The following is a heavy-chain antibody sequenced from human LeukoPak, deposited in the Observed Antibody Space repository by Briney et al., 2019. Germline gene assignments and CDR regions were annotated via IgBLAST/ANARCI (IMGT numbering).Heavy chain of an antibody. CDR2: ISGYGTDT. CDR1: GFTFDNCA. Sequence: GGSLRLSCAASGFTFDNCAMNWVRQAPGKGLEGVAAISGYGTDTYYADSVKGRFTISRDKSKNTLYLQMNSLRAEDTAVYYCARGITGTSIDYWGQGTLVTVSS. CDR3: ARGITGTSIDY. D-gene: IGHD1-20*01. V-gene: IGHV3-23*01. J-gene: IGHJ4*02.